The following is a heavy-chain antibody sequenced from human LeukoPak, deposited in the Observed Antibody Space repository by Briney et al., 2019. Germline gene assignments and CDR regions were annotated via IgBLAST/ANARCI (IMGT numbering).Heavy chain of an antibody. CDR3: AKGRGITIFGVVIH. V-gene: IGHV3-9*01. D-gene: IGHD3-3*01. CDR2: ISWNSGSI. Sequence: GRSLRLSCAASGFTFDDYAMHWVRQAPGKGLEWVSGISWNSGSIGYADSVKGRFTISRDNAKNSLYLQMNSLRAEDTALYYCAKGRGITIFGVVIHWGQGTLVTVSS. CDR1: GFTFDDYA. J-gene: IGHJ4*02.